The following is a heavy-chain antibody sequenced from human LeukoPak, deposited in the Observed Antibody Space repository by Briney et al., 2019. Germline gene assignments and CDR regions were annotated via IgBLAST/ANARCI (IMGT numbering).Heavy chain of an antibody. CDR1: GFTFSSYA. D-gene: IGHD6-19*01. Sequence: QPGGSLRLSCAASGFTFSSYAMHWVRQAPGKGLEWVAVISYDGSNKYYADPVKGRSTTSRDNSKNTLNLQMNSLRPEDTALYYCARGTRGIAVAGYDYWGQGTLVTVSS. CDR2: ISYDGSNK. V-gene: IGHV3-30-3*01. J-gene: IGHJ4*02. CDR3: ARGTRGIAVAGYDY.